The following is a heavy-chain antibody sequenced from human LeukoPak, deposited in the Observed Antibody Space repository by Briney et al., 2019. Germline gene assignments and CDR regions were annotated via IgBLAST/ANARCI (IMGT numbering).Heavy chain of an antibody. D-gene: IGHD2-2*01. J-gene: IGHJ5*02. CDR1: XFTFSSYG. CDR2: XSGSGDSI. CDR3: ATVRPSYCSTTTCPHTFDP. Sequence: GXXXRLXXAASXFTFSSYGMNXVRXAPGXXXXXVSAXSGSGDSIYYADSVKGRFTISRDNSKNTLYLQMNSLRAEDTAVYFCATVRPSYCSTTTCPHTFDPWGQGTLVTVSS. V-gene: IGHV3-23*01.